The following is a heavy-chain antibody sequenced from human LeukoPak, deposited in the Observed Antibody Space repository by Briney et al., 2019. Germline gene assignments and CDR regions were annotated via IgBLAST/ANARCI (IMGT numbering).Heavy chain of an antibody. CDR3: AKNLYSYGL. Sequence: GGSLRLSCAASGFTFSSYAMHWVRQAPGKGLEYVSAISSNGGRTYYANSVKGRFTISRDNSKNTLYLQMNSLRAEDTAVYYCAKNLYSYGLWGQGTLVTVSS. J-gene: IGHJ4*02. D-gene: IGHD5-18*01. CDR1: GFTFSSYA. V-gene: IGHV3-64*01. CDR2: ISSNGGRT.